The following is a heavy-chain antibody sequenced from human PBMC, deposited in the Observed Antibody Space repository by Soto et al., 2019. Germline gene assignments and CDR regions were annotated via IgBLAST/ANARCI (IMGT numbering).Heavy chain of an antibody. V-gene: IGHV3-66*01. J-gene: IGHJ6*02. Sequence: EVQLVESGGGLVQPGGSLRLSCAASGFTVSTNFMTWVRQAPGKGLEWVSVIYSAGSTFYADSVKGRFTITGDNSKNTLYFQLNSLKAEDTAVYYCARARMQLWPNYYDDGLDVWGQGTTVIVSS. D-gene: IGHD5-18*01. CDR1: GFTVSTNF. CDR3: ARARMQLWPNYYDDGLDV. CDR2: IYSAGST.